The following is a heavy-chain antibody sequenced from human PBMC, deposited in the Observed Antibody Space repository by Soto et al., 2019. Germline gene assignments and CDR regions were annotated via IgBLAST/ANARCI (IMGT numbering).Heavy chain of an antibody. V-gene: IGHV3-73*01. CDR1: GFTFSGSA. D-gene: IGHD3-16*01. J-gene: IGHJ6*03. Sequence: PGGSLRLSCAASGFTFSGSAMHWVRQASGKGLEWVGRIRSKANSYATAYAASVEGRFTISRDDSKSTAYLQMSSLITEDTAVYYCASPLGGIIESYYYYYMDVWGKGTTVTVSS. CDR2: IRSKANSYAT. CDR3: ASPLGGIIESYYYYYMDV.